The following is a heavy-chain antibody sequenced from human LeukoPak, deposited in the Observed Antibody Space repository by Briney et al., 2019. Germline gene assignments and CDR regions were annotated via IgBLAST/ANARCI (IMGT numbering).Heavy chain of an antibody. Sequence: SETLSLTCTVSGGSISSSSHYWGWIRQPPGKGLEWIGSIFYTGSTYYNPSLKSRVTISVDTSRSQFSLKLSSVTAADTAFYFCARGMVRGVITNWFDPWGQGTLVTVSS. CDR2: IFYTGST. J-gene: IGHJ5*02. CDR3: ARGMVRGVITNWFDP. D-gene: IGHD3-10*01. CDR1: GGSISSSSHY. V-gene: IGHV4-39*01.